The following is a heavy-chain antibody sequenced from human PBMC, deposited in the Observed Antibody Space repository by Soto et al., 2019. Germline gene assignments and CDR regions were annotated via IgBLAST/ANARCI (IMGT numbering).Heavy chain of an antibody. D-gene: IGHD1-1*01. CDR2: IRQDGTEK. Sequence: GGSLRLSCAASGFTFSDYWMTWVRQAPGKGQEWVANIRQDGTEKYYVDSVKGRFTISRDNAKNSLYLQMNELRAEDTAVYYCARVPFRGGNDYWGQGTLVTVSS. V-gene: IGHV3-7*01. CDR3: ARVPFRGGNDY. J-gene: IGHJ4*02. CDR1: GFTFSDYW.